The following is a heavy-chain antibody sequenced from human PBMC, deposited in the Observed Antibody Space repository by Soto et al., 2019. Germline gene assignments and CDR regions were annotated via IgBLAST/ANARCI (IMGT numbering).Heavy chain of an antibody. CDR3: ARERVRKYYYDSSGYTYYFDY. D-gene: IGHD3-22*01. CDR1: GGSVSSGSYY. CDR2: IYYSGST. J-gene: IGHJ4*02. V-gene: IGHV4-61*01. Sequence: PSETLSLTCTVSGGSVSSGSYYWSWIRQPPGKGLEWIGYIYYSGSTNYNPSLKSRVTISVDTSKNQFSLKLSSVTAADTAVYYCARERVRKYYYDSSGYTYYFDYWGQGTLVTVSS.